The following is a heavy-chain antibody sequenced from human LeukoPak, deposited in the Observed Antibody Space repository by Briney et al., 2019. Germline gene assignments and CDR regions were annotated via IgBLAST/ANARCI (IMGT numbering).Heavy chain of an antibody. CDR1: GFTFDDYA. V-gene: IGHV3-9*03. CDR3: AKGSRGRPLFDY. CDR2: ISWNSYSI. J-gene: IGHJ4*02. Sequence: PGGSLRLSCAASGFTFDDYAMHWVRQAPGKGLEWVSGISWNSYSIGYADSVKGRFTISRDNAKNSLYLQMNSLRAEDMAFYYCAKGSRGRPLFDYWGQGTLVTVSS.